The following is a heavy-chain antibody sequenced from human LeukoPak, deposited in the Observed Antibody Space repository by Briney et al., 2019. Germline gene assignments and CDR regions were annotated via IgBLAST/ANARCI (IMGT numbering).Heavy chain of an antibody. Sequence: SETLSLTCTVSGGSISSDNYYWNWIRQPPGKGLEWIGYIYHSGSTYYNPSLKSRVTISVDRSKNQFSLTLSSVTAADTAVYYCASWGCSSTSCHEYCGQGTLVTSPQ. CDR3: ASWGCSSTSCHEY. V-gene: IGHV4-30-2*01. J-gene: IGHJ4*02. CDR1: GGSISSDNYY. CDR2: IYHSGST. D-gene: IGHD2-2*01.